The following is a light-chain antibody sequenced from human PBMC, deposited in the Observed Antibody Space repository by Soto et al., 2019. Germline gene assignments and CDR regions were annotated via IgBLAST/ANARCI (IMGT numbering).Light chain of an antibody. CDR2: GAT. CDR1: QSVKNY. V-gene: IGKV3-11*01. Sequence: EIVLTHSPATLSLSPCEGAALSWSASQSVKNYLAWYQHKPGQAPRLLIYGATNRATGIPARFSGSGSGTDFTLTISSLEADDFAVYYCQQRGNWPPWTFGQGTKVDIK. CDR3: QQRGNWPPWT. J-gene: IGKJ1*01.